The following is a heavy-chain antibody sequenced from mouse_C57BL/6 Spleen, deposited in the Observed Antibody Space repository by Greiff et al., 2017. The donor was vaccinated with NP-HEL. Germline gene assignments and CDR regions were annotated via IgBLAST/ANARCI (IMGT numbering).Heavy chain of an antibody. CDR1: GFTFSDYG. CDR2: ISSGSSTI. V-gene: IGHV5-17*01. D-gene: IGHD1-1*01. J-gene: IGHJ4*01. CDR3: ARGDYYGSSYAMDY. Sequence: EVMLVESGGGLVKPGGSLKLSCAASGFTFSDYGMHWVRQAPAKGLEWVAYISSGSSTIYYADTVKGRFTISRDNAKNTLFLQMTSLRSEDTAMYYCARGDYYGSSYAMDYWGQGTSVTVSS.